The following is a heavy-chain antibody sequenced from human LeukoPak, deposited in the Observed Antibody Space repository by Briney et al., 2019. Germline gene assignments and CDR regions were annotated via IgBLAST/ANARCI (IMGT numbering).Heavy chain of an antibody. CDR2: LKRKTDGGTT. D-gene: IGHD3-16*02. CDR3: TTDYVFVSGRYRLPY. CDR1: GLNFSNAL. V-gene: IGHV3-15*01. Sequence: PGGPLRLSFGVSGLNFSNALVRWVPPARGKGLEWVGRLKRKTDGGTTDYAAPVEGRFTISRDDSKNTLYLQMNSLKPEDTAVYYCTTDYVFVSGRYRLPYWGQGTPVTVSS. J-gene: IGHJ4*02.